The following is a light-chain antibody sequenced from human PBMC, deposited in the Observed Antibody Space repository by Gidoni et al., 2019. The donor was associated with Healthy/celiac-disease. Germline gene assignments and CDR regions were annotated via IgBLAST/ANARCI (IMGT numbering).Light chain of an antibody. CDR3: AAWDDSLSAHV. Sequence: QSVLTQPPSASGTPGQRVTISCSGSSSNIGSNYVYWYQQPPGTAPKLLVYRNNQRPSGVPDRFSGSKSGTSASLAISGLRSEDEADYYCAAWDDSLSAHVFGTGTKVTVL. V-gene: IGLV1-47*01. CDR1: SSNIGSNY. J-gene: IGLJ1*01. CDR2: RNN.